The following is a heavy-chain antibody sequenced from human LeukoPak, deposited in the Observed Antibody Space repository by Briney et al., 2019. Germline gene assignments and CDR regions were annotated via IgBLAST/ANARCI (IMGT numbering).Heavy chain of an antibody. J-gene: IGHJ6*02. CDR1: GFTFSSYA. V-gene: IGHV3-30-3*01. D-gene: IGHD1-7*01. Sequence: GGSLRLSCAASGFTFSSYAMHWVRQAPGKGLEWVAVISYDGSNKYYADSVKGRFTISRDNSKNTLYLQMNSLRAEDTAVYYCASHHNINWNYPMFNYYGMDVWGQGTTVTVSS. CDR2: ISYDGSNK. CDR3: ASHHNINWNYPMFNYYGMDV.